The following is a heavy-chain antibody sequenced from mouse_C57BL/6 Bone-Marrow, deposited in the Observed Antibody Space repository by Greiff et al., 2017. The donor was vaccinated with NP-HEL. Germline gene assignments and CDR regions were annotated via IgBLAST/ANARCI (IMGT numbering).Heavy chain of an antibody. Sequence: EVQLQQSGAELVKPGASVKLSCTASGFNIKDYYMHWVKQRTEQGLAWLGRIDPEDGETKYAPKFQGKATITADTPSNTAYLQLSSLTSEDTAVYYCARDTTVVEYLAYWGQGTLVTVSA. CDR1: GFNIKDYY. J-gene: IGHJ3*01. CDR3: ARDTTVVEYLAY. V-gene: IGHV14-2*01. CDR2: IDPEDGET. D-gene: IGHD1-1*01.